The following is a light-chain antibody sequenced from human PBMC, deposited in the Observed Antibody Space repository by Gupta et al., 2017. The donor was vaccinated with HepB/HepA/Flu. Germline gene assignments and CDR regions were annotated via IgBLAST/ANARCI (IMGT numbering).Light chain of an antibody. J-gene: IGLJ2*01. CDR3: QSADSSGTYRVV. V-gene: IGLV3-25*03. Sequence: SYELTQPPLVAVSPGQTARITCSGDALPKQYAYWYQQKPGQAPVLVIYKDSERPPGIPERFSGPSSGTTGTLTISGVQAEDEADYYCQSADSSGTYRVVFGGGTKLTVL. CDR2: KDS. CDR1: ALPKQY.